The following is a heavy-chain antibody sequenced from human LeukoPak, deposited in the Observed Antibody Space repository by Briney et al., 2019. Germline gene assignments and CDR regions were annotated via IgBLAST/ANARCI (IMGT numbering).Heavy chain of an antibody. J-gene: IGHJ6*02. CDR1: GGSISSYY. CDR3: ARTVLYYGMDV. V-gene: IGHV4-59*01. D-gene: IGHD1-1*01. Sequence: SETLSLTCTVSGGSISSYYWSWIRQPPGKGLERIGYIYYSGSTNYNPSLKSRVTISVDTSKNQFSLKLSSVTAADTAVYYCARTVLYYGMDVWGQGTTVTVSS. CDR2: IYYSGST.